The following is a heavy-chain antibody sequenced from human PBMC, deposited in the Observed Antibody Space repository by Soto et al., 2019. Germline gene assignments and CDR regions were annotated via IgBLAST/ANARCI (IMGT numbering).Heavy chain of an antibody. Sequence: QVQLQESGPGLVKPSQTLSLTCTVSGGSISSGDDFWTWFRQPPGKGLEWIGYIYYSGSTYYNPDLKSRPTMSVDTSKNQFSLKLSSVTAADTAVYYCARDRAKWKDYYYYGMDVWGQGTTVTVSS. CDR2: IYYSGST. V-gene: IGHV4-30-4*01. CDR3: ARDRAKWKDYYYYGMDV. D-gene: IGHD1-20*01. J-gene: IGHJ6*02. CDR1: GGSISSGDDF.